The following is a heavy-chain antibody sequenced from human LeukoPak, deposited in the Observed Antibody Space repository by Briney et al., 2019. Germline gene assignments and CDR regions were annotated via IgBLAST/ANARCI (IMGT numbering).Heavy chain of an antibody. J-gene: IGHJ4*02. CDR3: ARDRRGGNSYFDY. CDR2: IWYDGSNK. CDR1: GFTFSSYG. V-gene: IGHV3-33*01. D-gene: IGHD5-18*01. Sequence: GGSLRLSCAASGFTFSSYGMHWVRQAPGKGREWVAVIWYDGSNKYYADSVKGRFTISRDNSKNTLYLQMNSLRAEDTAVYYCARDRRGGNSYFDYWGQGTLVTVSS.